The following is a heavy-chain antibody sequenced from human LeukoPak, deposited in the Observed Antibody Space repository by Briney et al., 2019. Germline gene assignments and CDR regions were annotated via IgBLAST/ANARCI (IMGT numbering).Heavy chain of an antibody. CDR3: ARRSVGILPFDY. CDR2: IYPGDYDT. V-gene: IGHV5-51*01. J-gene: IGHJ4*02. D-gene: IGHD1-26*01. Sequence: WMGMIYPGDYDTRYSPSFQGQVTISADKSICTAYLQWSSLKASDTAMYYCARRSVGILPFDYWGQGTLVTVSS.